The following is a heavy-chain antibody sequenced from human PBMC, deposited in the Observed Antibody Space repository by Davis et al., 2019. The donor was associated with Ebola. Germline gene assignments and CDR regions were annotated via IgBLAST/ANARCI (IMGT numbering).Heavy chain of an antibody. J-gene: IGHJ4*02. CDR1: GYTFTGYH. CDR3: ARLCSSSYPNDY. D-gene: IGHD2-2*01. CDR2: MNPHSGGT. Sequence: ASVKVSCKASGYTFTGYHMHWVRQAPGQGLEWMGRMNPHSGGTNYAQKFQGRVTMISDTSISTAYMELSRLTYDDTAVYYCARLCSSSYPNDYWGQGTLITVSS. V-gene: IGHV1-2*06.